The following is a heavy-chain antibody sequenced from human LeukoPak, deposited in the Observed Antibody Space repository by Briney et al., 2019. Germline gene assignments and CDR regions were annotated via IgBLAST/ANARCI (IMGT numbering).Heavy chain of an antibody. CDR1: GGSISCSSW. CDR3: ARDPNIVSTVTLRAFDI. CDR2: VFHNGSP. J-gene: IGHJ3*02. V-gene: IGHV4-4*02. Sequence: SETLSLTCTVSGGSISCSSWWSWVRQPPGKGLEWIGEVFHNGSPNYNPSFRGRVTILVDKSKNQFSLNLGSLTAADTAIYYCARDPNIVSTVTLRAFDIWGQGTMVSVSS. D-gene: IGHD5/OR15-5a*01.